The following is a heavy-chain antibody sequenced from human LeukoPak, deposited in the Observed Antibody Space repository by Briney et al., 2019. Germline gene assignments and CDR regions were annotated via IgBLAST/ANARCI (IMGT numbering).Heavy chain of an antibody. J-gene: IGHJ6*02. Sequence: PGGSLRLSCAASGFTFSSYAMSWVRQAPGKGLEWVSAISGSGGSTYYADSVKGRFTISRDNSKNTLYLQMNSLRAEDTAVYYCANALRSYYYGMDVWGQGTTVTVSS. D-gene: IGHD3-16*01. V-gene: IGHV3-23*01. CDR1: GFTFSSYA. CDR2: ISGSGGST. CDR3: ANALRSYYYGMDV.